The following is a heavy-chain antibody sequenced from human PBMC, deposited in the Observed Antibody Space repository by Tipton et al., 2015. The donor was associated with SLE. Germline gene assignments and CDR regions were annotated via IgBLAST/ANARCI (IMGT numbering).Heavy chain of an antibody. CDR1: GGSFSGYY. V-gene: IGHV4-34*01. D-gene: IGHD1-26*01. CDR3: ARYGTYDGSRYFQH. CDR2: INHSGST. Sequence: TLSLTCAVYGGSFSGYYWSWIRQSPGKGLEWIGEINHSGSTNYNPSLKSRVTISVDTSKNQFSLKLSSVTAADTAVYYCARYGTYDGSRYFQHWGQGTLVTVSS. J-gene: IGHJ1*01.